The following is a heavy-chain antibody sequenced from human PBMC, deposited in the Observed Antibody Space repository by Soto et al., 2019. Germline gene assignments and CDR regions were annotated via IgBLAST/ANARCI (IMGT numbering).Heavy chain of an antibody. D-gene: IGHD3-10*01. CDR2: MNPNSGNT. J-gene: IGHJ2*01. CDR3: ARGYMVRGVIFDWYFDL. Sequence: QVQLVQSGAEVKKPGASVKVSCKASGYTFTSYDINWVRQATGQGLEWMGWMNPNSGNTGYAQKFQGRVTMTRNTSISTAYMELSSLRSEDTAVYYCARGYMVRGVIFDWYFDLWGRGTLVTVSS. CDR1: GYTFTSYD. V-gene: IGHV1-8*01.